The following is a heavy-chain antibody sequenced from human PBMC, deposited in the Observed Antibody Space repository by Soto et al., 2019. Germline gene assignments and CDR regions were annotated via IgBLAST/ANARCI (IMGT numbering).Heavy chain of an antibody. CDR1: GYTFISYY. CDR3: AREVDPYYGGNSLSLDY. V-gene: IGHV1-46*01. CDR2: INPSGGST. Sequence: ASVKVSCKASGYTFISYYMHWVRQAPGQGLEWMGIINPSGGSTNYAQKFQGRATLTADESTNTAYMELKYLRSEDTAVYFCAREVDPYYGGNSLSLDYWGQGTLVTVSS. D-gene: IGHD4-17*01. J-gene: IGHJ4*02.